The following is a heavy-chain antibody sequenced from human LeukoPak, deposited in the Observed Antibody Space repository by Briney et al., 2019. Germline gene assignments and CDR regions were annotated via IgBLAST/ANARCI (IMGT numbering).Heavy chain of an antibody. Sequence: SVNVSCTAFGGTFISYAISWVRQAPGQELEWMGGWILIFSTAKDEHKLQGTVTVTTDESTIPAYMELSRLRAEDTAVYYCTTAHPDYSISYYYYIDVWGKGTTVTVSS. D-gene: IGHD4-11*01. V-gene: IGHV1-69*05. CDR1: GGTFISYA. CDR2: WILIFSTA. J-gene: IGHJ6*03. CDR3: TTAHPDYSISYYYYIDV.